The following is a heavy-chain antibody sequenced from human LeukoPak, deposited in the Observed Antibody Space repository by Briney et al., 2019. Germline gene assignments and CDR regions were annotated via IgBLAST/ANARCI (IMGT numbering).Heavy chain of an antibody. V-gene: IGHV1-46*01. CDR3: TLFEYGDYDY. J-gene: IGHJ4*02. CDR1: GSTFTNYY. D-gene: IGHD4-17*01. CDR2: FNPSGGGT. Sequence: ASVKVSCKASGSTFTNYYFHWVRQAPGQGLEWMGIFNPSGGGTSYAQKFQGRVTMTRDTSTSTVYMELSSLRSEDTAVYYCTLFEYGDYDYWGQGTLVTVSS.